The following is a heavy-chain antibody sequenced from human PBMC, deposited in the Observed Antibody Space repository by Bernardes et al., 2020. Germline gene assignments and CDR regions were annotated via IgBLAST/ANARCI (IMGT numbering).Heavy chain of an antibody. Sequence: GGSLRLSCAASGFSFTKNTMDWVRQAPGKGLEWVSSITNSGLYKYYADSVEGRFTISRDNARNSLLLQMDGLRVEDTALYYCASRDCTEGSCPLGGLDVWGQGTTV. CDR2: ITNSGLYK. J-gene: IGHJ6*02. D-gene: IGHD2-2*01. CDR3: ASRDCTEGSCPLGGLDV. CDR1: GFSFTKNT. V-gene: IGHV3-21*01.